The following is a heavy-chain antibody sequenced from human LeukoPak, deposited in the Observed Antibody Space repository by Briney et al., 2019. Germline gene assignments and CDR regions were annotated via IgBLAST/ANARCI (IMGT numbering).Heavy chain of an antibody. Sequence: SETLSLTCAVYGGSFSNYYWSWIRQPPGKGLEWIGEINHSGSTNHNPSLKSRVTISVETSKNQFSLKLSSVTAADTAVYYCARRPYSSSWYELRDYWGQGTLVTVSS. CDR1: GGSFSNYY. J-gene: IGHJ4*02. D-gene: IGHD6-13*01. CDR3: ARRPYSSSWYELRDY. V-gene: IGHV4-34*01. CDR2: INHSGST.